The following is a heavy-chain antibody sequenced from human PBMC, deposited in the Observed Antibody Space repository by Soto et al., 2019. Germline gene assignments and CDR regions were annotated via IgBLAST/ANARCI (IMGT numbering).Heavy chain of an antibody. J-gene: IGHJ4*02. V-gene: IGHV3-30*18. CDR3: AKGLPDTVRSGYYSHFDY. CDR2: ISHDGNHK. CDR1: GFTFSSSG. Sequence: GGSLRLSCAASGFTFSSSGMHWVRQAPGKGLEWLAVISHDGNHKFYGDSVKGRFTILRDNSKKMLYLQMSSLRPDDTAVYYCAKGLPDTVRSGYYSHFDYWGQGTMVTVSS. D-gene: IGHD3-22*01.